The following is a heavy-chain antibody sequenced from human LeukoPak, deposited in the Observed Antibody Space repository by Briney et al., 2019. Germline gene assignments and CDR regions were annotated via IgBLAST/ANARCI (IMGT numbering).Heavy chain of an antibody. CDR3: ARDNDHYMDV. CDR1: GFTFSSYW. D-gene: IGHD1-1*01. J-gene: IGHJ6*03. V-gene: IGHV3-7*01. Sequence: PGGTLRLSCAASGFTFSSYWMSWVGQAPGKGLEWVANIRKDGSKTYYADSVKGRYTISRDNAKNSLYLQMNSLGAEDTAVYYCARDNDHYMDVWGKGTTVTVS. CDR2: IRKDGSKT.